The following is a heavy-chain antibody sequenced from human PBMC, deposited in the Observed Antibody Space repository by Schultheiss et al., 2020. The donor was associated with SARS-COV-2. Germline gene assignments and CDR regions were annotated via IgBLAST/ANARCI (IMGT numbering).Heavy chain of an antibody. CDR2: IYHSGST. CDR1: GGSISSSNW. CDR3: ARGRFDIVVVPAAGYMDV. D-gene: IGHD2-2*01. J-gene: IGHJ6*03. V-gene: IGHV4-4*02. Sequence: SETLSLTCAVSGGSISSSNWWSWVRQPPGKGLEWIGEIYHSGSTNYNPSLKSRVTISVDTSKNQFSLKLSSVTAADTDVYYCARGRFDIVVVPAAGYMDVWGKGTTVTVSS.